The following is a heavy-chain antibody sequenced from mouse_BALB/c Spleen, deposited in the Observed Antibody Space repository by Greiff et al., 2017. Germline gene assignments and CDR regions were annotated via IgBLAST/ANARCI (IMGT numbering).Heavy chain of an antibody. D-gene: IGHD2-10*01. CDR2: IWSGGST. CDR1: GFSLTSYG. J-gene: IGHJ4*01. CDR3: ARPYYGHYYAMDY. Sequence: VKLMESGPGLVQPSQSLSITCTVSGFSLTSYGVHWVRQSPGKGLEWLGVIWSGGSTDYNAAFISRLSISKDNSKSQVFFKMNSLQANDTAIYYCARPYYGHYYAMDYWGQGTSVTVSS. V-gene: IGHV2-2*02.